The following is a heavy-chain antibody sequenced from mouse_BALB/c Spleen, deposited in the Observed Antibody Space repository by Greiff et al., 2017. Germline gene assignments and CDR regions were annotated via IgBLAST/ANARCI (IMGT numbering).Heavy chain of an antibody. D-gene: IGHD4-1*02. J-gene: IGHJ4*01. CDR3: AQLGRGAMDY. CDR1: GFTFSSYT. CDR2: ISNGGGST. Sequence: EVHLVESGGGLVQPGGSLKLSCAASGFTFSSYTMSWVRQTPEKRLEWVAYISNGGGSTYYPDTVKGRFTISRDNAKNTLYLQMSSLKSEDTAMYYCAQLGRGAMDYWGQGTSGTVSS. V-gene: IGHV5-12-2*01.